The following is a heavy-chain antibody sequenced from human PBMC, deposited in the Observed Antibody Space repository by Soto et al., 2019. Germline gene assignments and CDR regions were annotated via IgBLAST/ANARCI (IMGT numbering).Heavy chain of an antibody. J-gene: IGHJ6*03. CDR3: ARAAAMGMLYYYMDV. Sequence: GGSLRLSCAASGFTFSDYYMSWIRQAPGKGLEWVSYISSSGSTIYYADSVKGRFTISRDNAKNSLYLQMNSLRAEDTAVYYCARAAAMGMLYYYMDVWGKGTTVTVSS. D-gene: IGHD3-10*02. V-gene: IGHV3-11*01. CDR2: ISSSGSTI. CDR1: GFTFSDYY.